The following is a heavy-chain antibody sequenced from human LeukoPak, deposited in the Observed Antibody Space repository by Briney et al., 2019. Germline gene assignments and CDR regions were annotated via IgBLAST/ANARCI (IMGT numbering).Heavy chain of an antibody. V-gene: IGHV4-59*12. J-gene: IGHJ6*02. CDR3: ARGHSRVAGTYYYYGMDV. Sequence: KASETLSLTCTVSGGSISSYYWSWIRQPPGKGLEWIGYIYHSGSTYYNPSLKSRVTISVDRSKNQFSLKLSSVTAADTAVYYCARGHSRVAGTYYYYGMDVWGQGTTVTVSS. CDR1: GGSISSYY. D-gene: IGHD6-19*01. CDR2: IYHSGST.